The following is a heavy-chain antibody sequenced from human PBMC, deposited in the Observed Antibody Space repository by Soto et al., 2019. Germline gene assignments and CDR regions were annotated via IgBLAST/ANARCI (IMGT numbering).Heavy chain of an antibody. D-gene: IGHD1-1*01. Sequence: ASETLSLTCVVYGGSFTGYFWSWIRQSPGTGPEWIGQINRSGSSNYNPSLKSRVTISVDTSKNEVSLKLSSVTAADTAVYFCARGPNWKDRRFAYWGLGTLVTVSS. V-gene: IGHV4-34*01. J-gene: IGHJ4*02. CDR3: ARGPNWKDRRFAY. CDR2: INRSGSS. CDR1: GGSFTGYF.